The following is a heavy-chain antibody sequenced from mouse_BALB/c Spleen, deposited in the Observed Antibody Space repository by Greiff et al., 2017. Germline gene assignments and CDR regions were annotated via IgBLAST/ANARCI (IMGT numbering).Heavy chain of an antibody. CDR1: GYTFTDYN. J-gene: IGHJ1*01. D-gene: IGHD1-1*01. V-gene: IGHV1S29*02. CDR2: IYPYNGGT. CDR3: ARHYYGSSWDWYFDV. Sequence: EVQLQQSGPELVKPGASVKISCKASGYTFTDYNMHWVKQSHGKSLEWIGYIYPYNGGTGYNQKFKSKATLTVDNSSSTAYMELRSLTSEDSAVYYCARHYYGSSWDWYFDVWGAGTTVTVSS.